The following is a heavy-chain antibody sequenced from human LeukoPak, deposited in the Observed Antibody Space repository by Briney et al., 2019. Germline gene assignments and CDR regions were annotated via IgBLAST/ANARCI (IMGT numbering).Heavy chain of an antibody. Sequence: SETLSLTCAVSGGSISSSNWWSWVRQPPGKGLEWIGSIYYSGSTYYNPSLKSRVTISVDTSKNQFSLKLSSVTAADTAVYYCARRPGTRSDAFDIWGQGTMVTVSS. CDR2: IYYSGST. CDR3: ARRPGTRSDAFDI. J-gene: IGHJ3*02. D-gene: IGHD6-13*01. V-gene: IGHV4-39*01. CDR1: GGSISSSNW.